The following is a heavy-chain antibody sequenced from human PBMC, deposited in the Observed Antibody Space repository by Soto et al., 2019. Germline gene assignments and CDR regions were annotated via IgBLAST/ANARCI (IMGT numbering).Heavy chain of an antibody. CDR2: IIPFFGTA. Sequence: QVQLVQSGAEVKKTGSSVKVSCKTSGGTFSTFGISWVRQAPGQGLEWMGGIIPFFGTAEYSQKFEDRITITADESPNTVYMDLRSLTSEDTAIYYCARTAPMDAGDKYYYDFWGQGALVTVSS. D-gene: IGHD3-16*01. J-gene: IGHJ4*02. CDR1: GGTFSTFG. V-gene: IGHV1-69*01. CDR3: ARTAPMDAGDKYYYDF.